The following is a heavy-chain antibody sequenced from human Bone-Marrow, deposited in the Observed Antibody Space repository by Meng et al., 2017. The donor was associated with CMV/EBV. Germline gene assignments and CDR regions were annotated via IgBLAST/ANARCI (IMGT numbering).Heavy chain of an antibody. CDR3: AIIQLGIAVVVPAANPLSSGMDV. J-gene: IGHJ6*02. CDR2: IIPIFGTA. D-gene: IGHD2-2*01. V-gene: IGHV1-69*05. Sequence: SVKVSCKASGGTFSSYAISWVRQAPGQGLEWMGGIIPIFGTANYAQKFQGRVTITTDESTSTAYMELSSLRSEDTAVYYCAIIQLGIAVVVPAANPLSSGMDVWGQGNTVNVAS. CDR1: GGTFSSYA.